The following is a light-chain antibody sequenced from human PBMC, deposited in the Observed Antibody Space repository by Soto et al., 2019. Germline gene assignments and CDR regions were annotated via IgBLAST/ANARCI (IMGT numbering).Light chain of an antibody. CDR3: SSYTSSSTFVV. CDR2: EVS. V-gene: IGLV2-14*01. J-gene: IGLJ2*01. Sequence: QSALTQPASVSGSPGQSLTISCTGTSSDVGGYNYVSWYQHHPGKAPKLMIYEVSNRPSGVSNRFSGSKSGNTASLTISWLQAEQDSDSYCSSYTSSSTFVVFGAGTKLTVL. CDR1: SSDVGGYNY.